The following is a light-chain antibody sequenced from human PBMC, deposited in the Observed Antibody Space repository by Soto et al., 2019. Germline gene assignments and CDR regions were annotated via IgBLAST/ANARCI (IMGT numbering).Light chain of an antibody. CDR3: LQYSRSPYT. Sequence: DIQMTQSPSTLSASVGDRVIITCRASQSVSSWLAWYQQKPGKAPKLLIYDASSLFAVVPSRFTGSGSGTEFTLTIKSLQPDDLATYYCLQYSRSPYTFGQGTKLEIK. J-gene: IGKJ2*01. CDR2: DAS. CDR1: QSVSSW. V-gene: IGKV1-5*01.